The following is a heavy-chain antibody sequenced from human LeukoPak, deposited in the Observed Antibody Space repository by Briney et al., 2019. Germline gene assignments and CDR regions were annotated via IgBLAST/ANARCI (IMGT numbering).Heavy chain of an antibody. CDR2: IYYSGSI. CDR1: GGSISSGDYY. CDR3: ARDSKAVEGWFDP. J-gene: IGHJ5*02. D-gene: IGHD2/OR15-2a*01. Sequence: PSETLSLTCTVSGGSISSGDYYWSWIRQPPGKGLEWIGYIYYSGSICYNPSLKSRVTISVDTSKNQFSLKLSSVTAADTAVYYCARDSKAVEGWFDPWGQGTLVTVSS. V-gene: IGHV4-30-4*01.